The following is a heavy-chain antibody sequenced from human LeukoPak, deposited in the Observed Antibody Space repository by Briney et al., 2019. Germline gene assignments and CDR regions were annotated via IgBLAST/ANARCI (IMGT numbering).Heavy chain of an antibody. CDR3: ARGGVYDSSGYNWFDP. V-gene: IGHV4-61*02. D-gene: IGHD3-22*01. CDR1: GGSISSDDYY. CDR2: VYTSGST. J-gene: IGHJ5*02. Sequence: SQTLSLTCTISGGSISSDDYYWSWIRQPAGKGLEWIGRVYTSGSTNYNPSLKSRVTISVDTSKNQFSLKLSSVTAADTAVYYCARGGVYDSSGYNWFDPWGQGTLVTVSS.